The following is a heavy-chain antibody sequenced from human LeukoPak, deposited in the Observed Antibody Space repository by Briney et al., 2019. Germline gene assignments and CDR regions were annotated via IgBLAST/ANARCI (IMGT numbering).Heavy chain of an antibody. CDR1: GFTFSDYY. D-gene: IGHD6-6*01. J-gene: IGHJ6*03. CDR2: MSSSGSTI. CDR3: ARVPIAARPRGYYYYMDV. V-gene: IGHV3-11*01. Sequence: GGSLRLSCAASGFTFSDYYMSWIRQAPGKGLEWVSYMSSSGSTIYYADSVEGRCTISRDTAKTSLYLHMNSLRAEDTAVYYCARVPIAARPRGYYYYMDVSGKGTTVTVSS.